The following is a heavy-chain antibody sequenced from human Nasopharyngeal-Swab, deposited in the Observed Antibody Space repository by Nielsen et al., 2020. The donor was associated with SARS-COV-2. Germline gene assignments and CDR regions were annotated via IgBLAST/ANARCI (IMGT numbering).Heavy chain of an antibody. CDR3: GREPGRYFDWLLTNNWFGP. Sequence: SETLSLTCTVSGGSISSSSYYWGWIRQPPGKGLEWIGSIYYSGSTYYNPSLKSRVTISVDTSKNQFSLKLSSVTAADTAVYYCGREPGRYFDWLLTNNWFGPWGQGTLVTVSS. J-gene: IGHJ5*02. CDR1: GGSISSSSYY. CDR2: IYYSGST. V-gene: IGHV4-39*07. D-gene: IGHD3-9*01.